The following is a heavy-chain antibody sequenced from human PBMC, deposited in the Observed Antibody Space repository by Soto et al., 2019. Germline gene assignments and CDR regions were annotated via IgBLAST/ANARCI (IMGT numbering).Heavy chain of an antibody. CDR2: IYKSATT. CDR1: GDSISTVDYF. J-gene: IGHJ6*02. V-gene: IGHV4-30-4*01. CDR3: AKESGGYDSSTRYGFDV. Sequence: SETLSLTCSVSGDSISTVDYFWAWIRQPPGQALEYIGYIYKSATTYYNPSFESRVAISLDTSKNQFSLNLTSVTAADTAVYYCAKESGGYDSSTRYGFDVSGQGTTVTV. D-gene: IGHD6-25*01.